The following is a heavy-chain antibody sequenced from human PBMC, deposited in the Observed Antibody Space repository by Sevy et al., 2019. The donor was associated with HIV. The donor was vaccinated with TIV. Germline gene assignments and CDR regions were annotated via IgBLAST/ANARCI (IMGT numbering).Heavy chain of an antibody. CDR1: GYTFTSYG. Sequence: ASVKVSCKASGYTFTSYGISWVRQAPGQGLEWMEWISAYNGNTNYAQKLQGRVTMTTDTSTSTAYMELRSLRSDDTAVYYCASEQIAKLYDFWSGYYPYYYYYGMDVWGQGTTVTVSS. V-gene: IGHV1-18*01. CDR2: ISAYNGNT. D-gene: IGHD3-3*01. J-gene: IGHJ6*02. CDR3: ASEQIAKLYDFWSGYYPYYYYYGMDV.